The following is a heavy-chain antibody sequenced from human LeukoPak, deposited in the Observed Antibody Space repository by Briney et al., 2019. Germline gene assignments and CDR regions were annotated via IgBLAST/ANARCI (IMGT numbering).Heavy chain of an antibody. CDR2: IYTSGST. CDR1: GGSISSYY. Sequence: SETLSLTCTVSGGSISSYYWSWIRQPAGKGLEWIGRIYTSGSTNYNPSLKSRVTMSVDTSKNQFSLKLSSVTAADTAVYYCARVMVVSSSSVWFDPWGQGTLVTVSS. CDR3: ARVMVVSSSSVWFDP. V-gene: IGHV4-4*07. J-gene: IGHJ5*02. D-gene: IGHD6-6*01.